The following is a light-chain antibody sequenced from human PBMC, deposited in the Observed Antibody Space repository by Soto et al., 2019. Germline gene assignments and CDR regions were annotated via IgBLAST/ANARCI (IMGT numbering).Light chain of an antibody. CDR3: GSWDSSPSAYV. CDR1: SSNIGGNS. Sequence: QSVLTQPPSVSAAPGQKVTISCSGSSSNIGGNSVSWYQQLPGTPPKLLIYDDNKQPSGLPSRFSGSKSGTSATLGITGFQTGDEADYYCGSWDSSPSAYVFGTGTKVTVL. V-gene: IGLV1-51*01. J-gene: IGLJ1*01. CDR2: DDN.